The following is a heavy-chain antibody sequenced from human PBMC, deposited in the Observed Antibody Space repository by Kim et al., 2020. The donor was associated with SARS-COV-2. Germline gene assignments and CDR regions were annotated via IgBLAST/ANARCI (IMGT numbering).Heavy chain of an antibody. J-gene: IGHJ4*02. CDR1: GFTFSSYT. Sequence: GGSLRLSCAASGFTFSSYTMNWVRQAPGKGLEWVSSITNSSSYIYYADSVKGRFTISRDNAKNTLYLQMNSLRAEDTAVYYCARERGAVAGTPVYWGQGTLVTVSS. CDR3: ARERGAVAGTPVY. D-gene: IGHD6-13*01. CDR2: ITNSSSYI. V-gene: IGHV3-21*01.